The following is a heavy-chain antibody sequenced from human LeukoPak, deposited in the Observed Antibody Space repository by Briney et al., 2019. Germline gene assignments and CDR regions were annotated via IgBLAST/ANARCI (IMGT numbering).Heavy chain of an antibody. J-gene: IGHJ4*02. CDR2: ISSSSSTI. V-gene: IGHV3-48*03. CDR1: GFTFSSYE. D-gene: IGHD3-3*01. Sequence: GGSLRLSCAASGFTFSSYEMNWVRQAPGKGLEWVSYISSSSSTIYYADSVKGRFTLSRDNAKNSLYLQMNSLRAEDTAVYYCAREPYDFWSASTRLYYFDYWGQGTLVTVSS. CDR3: AREPYDFWSASTRLYYFDY.